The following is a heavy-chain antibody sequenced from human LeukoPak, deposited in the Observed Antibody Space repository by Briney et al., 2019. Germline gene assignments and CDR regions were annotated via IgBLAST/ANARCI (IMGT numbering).Heavy chain of an antibody. J-gene: IGHJ6*03. CDR3: AKGGVIATRPTYYYMDV. D-gene: IGHD6-6*01. CDR1: GFSFSNYN. CDR2: ISSSSSVK. V-gene: IGHV3-48*01. Sequence: SGGSLRLSCTASGFSFSNYNMNWVRQAPGKGLEWISYISSSSSVKQYADSVKGRFTVSRDNAKNSLYLQMNSLRAEDTASYYCAKGGVIATRPTYYYMDVWGKGTTVTVSS.